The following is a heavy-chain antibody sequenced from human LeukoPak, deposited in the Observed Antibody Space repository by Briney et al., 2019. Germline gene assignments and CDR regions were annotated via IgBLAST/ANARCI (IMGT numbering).Heavy chain of an antibody. CDR3: AREAYYYDSSGYPTPWEFDY. CDR1: GYSISSGYY. Sequence: SETLSLTCSVSGYSISSGYYWGWIRQPPGKKLEWIGSFYHRGSTYYNPSLKSRVTISVDTSKNQFSLKLTSVTAADTAVYYCAREAYYYDSSGYPTPWEFDYWGQGTLVTVSS. V-gene: IGHV4-38-2*02. J-gene: IGHJ4*02. CDR2: FYHRGST. D-gene: IGHD3-22*01.